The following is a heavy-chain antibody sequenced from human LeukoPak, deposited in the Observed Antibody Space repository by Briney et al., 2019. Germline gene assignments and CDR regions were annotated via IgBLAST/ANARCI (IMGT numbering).Heavy chain of an antibody. J-gene: IGHJ1*01. V-gene: IGHV3-30*18. CDR2: ISYDGSNK. Sequence: GGSLRLSCAASGFTFSSYGMHWVRQAPGKGLEWVAVISYDGSNKYYADSVKGRFTISRDNSKNTLYLQMNSLRAEDTAVCYCAKQEVYYDSSGYYYRHFQHWGQGTLVTVSS. CDR1: GFTFSSYG. D-gene: IGHD3-22*01. CDR3: AKQEVYYDSSGYYYRHFQH.